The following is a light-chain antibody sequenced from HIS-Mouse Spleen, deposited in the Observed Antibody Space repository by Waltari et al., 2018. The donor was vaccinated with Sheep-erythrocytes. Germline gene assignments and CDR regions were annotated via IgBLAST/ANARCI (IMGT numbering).Light chain of an antibody. V-gene: IGKV3-11*01. CDR2: DAS. CDR1: QSVSSY. J-gene: IGKJ4*01. Sequence: EIVLTQSPATLSLSPGERATPSRRASQSVSSYLAWYQQKPGQAPRLLIYDASNRATGIPARFSGSGSGTDFTLTISSLEPEDFAVYYCQQLTFGGGTKVEIK. CDR3: QQLT.